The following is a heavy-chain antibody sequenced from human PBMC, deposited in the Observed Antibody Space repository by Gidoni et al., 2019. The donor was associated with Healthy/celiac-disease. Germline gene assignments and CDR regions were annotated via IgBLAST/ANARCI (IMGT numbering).Heavy chain of an antibody. J-gene: IGHJ3*02. D-gene: IGHD3-16*01. V-gene: IGHV3-33*01. Sequence: QVQLVESGGGVVQPGRSLRLSCAASGFTFSSYGMHWVRQAPGKGLEWVAVIWYDGSNKYYADSVKGRFTISRDNSKNTLYLQMNSLRAEDTAVYYCTLLFIWEHDAFDIWGQGTMVTVSS. CDR2: IWYDGSNK. CDR3: TLLFIWEHDAFDI. CDR1: GFTFSSYG.